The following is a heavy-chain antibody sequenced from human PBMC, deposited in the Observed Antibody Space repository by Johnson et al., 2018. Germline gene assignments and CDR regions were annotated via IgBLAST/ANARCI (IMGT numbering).Heavy chain of an antibody. CDR3: ARDRNGGGWTDDAFDI. CDR2: ISYAGSNK. D-gene: IGHD1-1*01. V-gene: IGHV3-30-3*01. Sequence: QVQLVESGGGVVQPGRSLRLSCAASGFTFSNYAVHWVRQAPGKGLEWVAVISYAGSNKYYADPVKGRFTISRDNFKNTLYLQMNSPRAEDTAVYYCARDRNGGGWTDDAFDIWGQGTMVTVSS. CDR1: GFTFSNYA. J-gene: IGHJ3*02.